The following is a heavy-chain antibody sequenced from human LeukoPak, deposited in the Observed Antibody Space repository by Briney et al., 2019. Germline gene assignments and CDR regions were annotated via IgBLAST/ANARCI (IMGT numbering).Heavy chain of an antibody. D-gene: IGHD1-26*01. V-gene: IGHV3-48*03. J-gene: IGHJ4*02. CDR1: GFTFSSYE. CDR2: ISSTATTM. CDR3: AGEGGYYLRSIDY. Sequence: GGSLRLSCAASGFTFSSYEMNWVRQAPGRGLEWVSYISSTATTMHYADSVMGRFTISRDNAKKSLYLQMNSLRAEDTAVYYCAGEGGYYLRSIDYWGQGTLVTVSS.